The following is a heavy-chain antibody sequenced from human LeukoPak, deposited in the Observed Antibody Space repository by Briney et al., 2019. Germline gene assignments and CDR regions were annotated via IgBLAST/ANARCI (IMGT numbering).Heavy chain of an antibody. CDR1: GFTFSSYW. Sequence: GGSLRLSCAASGFTFSSYWMSWVRQAPGKGLEWVANIKQDGSEKYYVDSVKGRFTISRDNAKNSLYLQMNSLRAEDTAVYYCATINSAYDYVWGSYRHMAYWGQGTLVTVSS. CDR3: ATINSAYDYVWGSYRHMAY. CDR2: IKQDGSEK. J-gene: IGHJ4*02. D-gene: IGHD3-16*02. V-gene: IGHV3-7*01.